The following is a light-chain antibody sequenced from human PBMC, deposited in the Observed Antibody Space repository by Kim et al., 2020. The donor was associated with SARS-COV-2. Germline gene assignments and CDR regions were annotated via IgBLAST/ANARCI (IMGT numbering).Light chain of an antibody. Sequence: SGGEGSTVSSTASQSVRSGSVAWYQQKPGQTPRLLIYGTSNRATGIPDRFSGSGSGTDFTLTITRLEPEDFAVYYCQQYHDSSSTFGQGTKVDIK. V-gene: IGKV3-20*01. CDR1: QSVRSGS. J-gene: IGKJ1*01. CDR3: QQYHDSSST. CDR2: GTS.